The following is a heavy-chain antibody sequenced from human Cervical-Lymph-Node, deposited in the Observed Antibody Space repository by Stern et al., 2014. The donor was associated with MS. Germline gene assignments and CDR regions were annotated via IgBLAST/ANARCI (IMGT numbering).Heavy chain of an antibody. CDR3: ARVDDCSGGTCFSTSWFDP. J-gene: IGHJ5*02. CDR2: IYQDGGT. CDR1: GGSFNNYY. Sequence: VQLVQSGPGLVKPSETLSLTCTVSGGSFNNYYWSWIRQPPGKGLEWIGYIYQDGGTKYNPYLKSRVTISLPTSKKQFSLRLTSVTAADTAVYYCARVDDCSGGTCFSTSWFDPWGQGTLVTVSS. D-gene: IGHD2-15*01. V-gene: IGHV4-59*01.